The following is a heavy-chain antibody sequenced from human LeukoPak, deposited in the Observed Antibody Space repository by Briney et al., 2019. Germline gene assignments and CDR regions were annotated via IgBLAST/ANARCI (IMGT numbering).Heavy chain of an antibody. CDR1: GFTFSSYA. D-gene: IGHD2-2*01. J-gene: IGHJ4*02. Sequence: GGSLRLSCAASGFTFSSYAMNWVRQAPGMGLEWVSAISGSDGGTYYADSVKGRFTISRDNSKNTLYLQMGSLRAEDMAVYYCARSPIVAVPAAMPFDYWGQGTLVTVSS. CDR3: ARSPIVAVPAAMPFDY. V-gene: IGHV3-23*01. CDR2: ISGSDGGT.